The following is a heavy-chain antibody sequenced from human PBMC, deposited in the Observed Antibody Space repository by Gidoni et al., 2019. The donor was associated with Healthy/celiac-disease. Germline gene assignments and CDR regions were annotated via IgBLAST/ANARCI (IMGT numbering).Heavy chain of an antibody. D-gene: IGHD5-12*01. CDR3: ARDFPGYTIPGRSRYWYFDL. CDR2: IYHSGST. Sequence: QVQLQESGPGLVKPSGTLSLTCAVSGGSISSSNWWSWVRQPPGKGLEWIGEIYHSGSTNYNPSLKSRVTISVDKSKNQFSLKLSSVTAADTAVYYCARDFPGYTIPGRSRYWYFDLWGRGTLVTVSS. J-gene: IGHJ2*01. CDR1: GGSISSSNW. V-gene: IGHV4-4*02.